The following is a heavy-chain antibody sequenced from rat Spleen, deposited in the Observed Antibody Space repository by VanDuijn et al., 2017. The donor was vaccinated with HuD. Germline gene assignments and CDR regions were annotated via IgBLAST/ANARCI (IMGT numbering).Heavy chain of an antibody. V-gene: IGHV5-22*01. D-gene: IGHD4-3*01. Sequence: EVQLVESDGGLVQPGRSLKLSCAVSGFTFSDYYMAWVRQAPKKGLEWVASISYECSSTYYGDSVKGRFTISRDNAKITLYLQINSLSSEDTATYYCVRQDTSGYSNWFTYWGQGTLVTVSS. J-gene: IGHJ3*01. CDR3: VRQDTSGYSNWFTY. CDR2: ISYECSST. CDR1: GFTFSDYY.